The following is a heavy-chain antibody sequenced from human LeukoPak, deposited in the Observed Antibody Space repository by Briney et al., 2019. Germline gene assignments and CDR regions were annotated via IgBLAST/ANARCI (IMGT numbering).Heavy chain of an antibody. CDR1: GYTFNSYD. CDR2: MNPNSGNT. V-gene: IGHV1-8*01. CDR3: ARVWYYDILTGSAGDAFDI. D-gene: IGHD3-9*01. J-gene: IGHJ3*02. Sequence: GASVKVSCKASGYTFNSYDINWVRQATGQGLEWMGWMNPNSGNTGYAQKFQGRVTMTRNTSISTAYMELSSLRSEDTAVYYCARVWYYDILTGSAGDAFDIWGQGTMVTVSS.